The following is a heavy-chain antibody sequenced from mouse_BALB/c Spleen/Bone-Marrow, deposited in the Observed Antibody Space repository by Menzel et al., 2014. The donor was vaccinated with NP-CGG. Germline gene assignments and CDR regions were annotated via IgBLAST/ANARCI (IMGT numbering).Heavy chain of an antibody. Sequence: VQLQQSGAELVKPGASVKLSCTASGFNIKDTYMHWVKQRPEQGLEWIGRIDPANGNTKYDPKFQGKATITADTSSNTAYLQLSSLTSEDTAVYYCARYRYDGPGFAYWGQGTLVTVSA. D-gene: IGHD2-14*01. CDR2: IDPANGNT. J-gene: IGHJ3*01. CDR3: ARYRYDGPGFAY. CDR1: GFNIKDTY. V-gene: IGHV14-3*02.